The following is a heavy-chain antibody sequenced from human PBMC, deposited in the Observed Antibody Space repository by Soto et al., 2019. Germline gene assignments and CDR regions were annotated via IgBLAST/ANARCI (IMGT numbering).Heavy chain of an antibody. D-gene: IGHD4-17*01. CDR2: IKQGGSEK. Sequence: GVSLRLSCAASGFTFSSYWMSWVRQAPGQGLEWVANIKQGGSEKYYVDSVRGRFTISRDDAKNSLYLQMNSLRAEDTAVYYCARLRGDYTAFDYWGQGTLVTVSS. V-gene: IGHV3-7*03. CDR1: GFTFSSYW. J-gene: IGHJ4*02. CDR3: ARLRGDYTAFDY.